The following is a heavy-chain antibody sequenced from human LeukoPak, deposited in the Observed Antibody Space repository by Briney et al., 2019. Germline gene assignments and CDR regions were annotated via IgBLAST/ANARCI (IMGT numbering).Heavy chain of an antibody. CDR1: GGSISSYY. CDR2: IYYSGST. V-gene: IGHV4-59*01. D-gene: IGHD6-13*01. CDR3: ARGLMMAVAGRGEFHY. J-gene: IGHJ4*02. Sequence: SETLSLTCIVSGGSISSYYWSWIRQPPGKGLEWIGYIYYSGSTNYNPSLKSRVTIAVDTSKNQFSLKLSSVTAADTAVYYCARGLMMAVAGRGEFHYWGQGTLVTVSS.